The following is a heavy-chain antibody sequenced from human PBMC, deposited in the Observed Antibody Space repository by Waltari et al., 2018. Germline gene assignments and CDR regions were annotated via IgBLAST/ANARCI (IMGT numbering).Heavy chain of an antibody. Sequence: QVQLHESGPGLVKPSATLSLTCTVSGCSINTYYWHWIRQPPGRGLEWIGYSHYSGTINYSPALRSRVAISVDTSMDQFSLSLTSVTAADTALYYCARSLGGDSIWYFDRWGRGTLVTVSS. V-gene: IGHV4-59*01. CDR3: ARSLGGDSIWYFDR. CDR2: SHYSGTI. D-gene: IGHD2-21*02. J-gene: IGHJ2*01. CDR1: GCSINTYY.